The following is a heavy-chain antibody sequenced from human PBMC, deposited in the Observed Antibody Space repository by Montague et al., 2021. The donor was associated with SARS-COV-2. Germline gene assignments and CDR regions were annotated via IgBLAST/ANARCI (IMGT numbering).Heavy chain of an antibody. CDR2: IYYSGST. CDR3: AGHLVYCSSTSCYEGRFDP. D-gene: IGHD2-2*01. Sequence: SETLSLTCTVSGGSISSSSYYWGWIRQPPGKGLEWIGSIYYSGSTYYNPSLKSRVTISVDTSKNQFSLKLSSVTAAGTAVYYCAGHLVYCSSTSCYEGRFDPWGQGTLVTVSS. CDR1: GGSISSSSYY. V-gene: IGHV4-39*01. J-gene: IGHJ5*02.